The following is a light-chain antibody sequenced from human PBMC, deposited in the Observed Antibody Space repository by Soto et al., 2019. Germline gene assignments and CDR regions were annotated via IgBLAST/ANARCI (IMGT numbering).Light chain of an antibody. CDR3: QQTYSPPLS. Sequence: IQMTQSPSSLSASVGDRVTIPCRASQTVFNCLNWYQQKARMAAKLLIYGTSKLQGGVPSRFNGSGSGAEFTLTISSLQPEDVATYYCQQTYSPPLSFGQGTRLEIK. V-gene: IGKV1-39*01. CDR1: QTVFNC. CDR2: GTS. J-gene: IGKJ5*01.